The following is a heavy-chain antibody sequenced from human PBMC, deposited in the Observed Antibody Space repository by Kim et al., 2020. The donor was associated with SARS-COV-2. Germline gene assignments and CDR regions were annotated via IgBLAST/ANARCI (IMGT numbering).Heavy chain of an antibody. J-gene: IGHJ3*01. V-gene: IGHV3-30-3*01. Sequence: GGSLRLSCAASGFTFSSYAMHWVRQAPGKGLEWVAVISYDGSNKYYADSVKGRFTMSRDNSKNTLYLQMNSLRAEDTAVYYCASDSGGSVTRWGQGTMVTVSP. CDR1: GFTFSSYA. CDR3: ASDSGGSVTR. D-gene: IGHD2-15*01. CDR2: ISYDGSNK.